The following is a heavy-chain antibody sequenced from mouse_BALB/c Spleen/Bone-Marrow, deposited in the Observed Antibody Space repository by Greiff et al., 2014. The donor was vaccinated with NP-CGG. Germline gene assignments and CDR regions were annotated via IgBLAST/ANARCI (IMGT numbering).Heavy chain of an antibody. D-gene: IGHD1-2*01. CDR3: ARRLLYYFDY. Sequence: VQLQQSGAELMKPGASVQISCKATGYTFSTYWIEWVKQRPGHGLEWIGEILPGSGSTTYNEKFKGKATFTADTSSNTAYMQLSSLTSEDSAVYYCARRLLYYFDYWGQGTTLTVSS. J-gene: IGHJ2*01. CDR2: ILPGSGST. CDR1: GYTFSTYW. V-gene: IGHV1-9*01.